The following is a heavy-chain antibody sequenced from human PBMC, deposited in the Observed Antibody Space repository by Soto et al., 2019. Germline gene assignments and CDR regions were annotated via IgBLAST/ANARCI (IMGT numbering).Heavy chain of an antibody. V-gene: IGHV4-59*02. CDR1: VASVINDY. CDR2: VYDSGST. J-gene: IGHJ3*01. D-gene: IGHD1-26*01. Sequence: SETLYLTCTVAVASVINDYWNWIRQPPGKGLEWIGFVYDSGSTSYNSSLKSRLTISVDTSKNQFSLKLSSVTAADTAVYYCVRQVGATGSYSYAVWGQGTMVTVSS. CDR3: VRQVGATGSYSYAV.